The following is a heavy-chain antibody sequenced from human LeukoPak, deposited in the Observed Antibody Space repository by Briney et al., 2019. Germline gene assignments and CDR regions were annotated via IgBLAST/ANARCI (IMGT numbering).Heavy chain of an antibody. V-gene: IGHV3-9*01. D-gene: IGHD6-6*01. CDR2: ISWNSGSI. CDR3: AKALAYSSSSGLDY. CDR1: GFTFDDYA. Sequence: PGGSLRLSCAASGFTFDDYAMHWVRQAPGKGLEWVSGISWNSGSIGHADSVKGRFTISRDNAKNSLYLQMNSLRAEDTALYYCAKALAYSSSSGLDYCGQGTLVTVSS. J-gene: IGHJ4*02.